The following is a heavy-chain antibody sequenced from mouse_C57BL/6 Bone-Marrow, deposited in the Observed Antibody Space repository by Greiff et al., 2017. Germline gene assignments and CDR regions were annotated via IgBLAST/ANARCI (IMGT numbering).Heavy chain of an antibody. CDR2: ISSGSSTI. V-gene: IGHV5-17*01. D-gene: IGHD2-3*01. J-gene: IGHJ2*01. Sequence: EVMLVESGGGLVKPGGSLKLSCAASGFTFSDSGMHWVRQAPEKGLEWVAYISSGSSTIYYAGTVKGRFTISRDNAKNTLFLQMTSLRSEDAAMYYCARTGYYDYFDYWGQGTTLTVSS. CDR3: ARTGYYDYFDY. CDR1: GFTFSDSG.